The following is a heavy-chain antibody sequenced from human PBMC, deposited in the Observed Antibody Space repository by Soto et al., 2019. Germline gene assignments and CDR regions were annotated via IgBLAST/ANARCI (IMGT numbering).Heavy chain of an antibody. Sequence: QVQLVESGGGVAQPGRSLRLSSAASGFTFSSHSMHWVRQAPGKGLEWVAVISFDGSYKYYADSVKGRFTISRDNSKNTLYLQMNSLRAEDTAVYYCARGASITVAGTSFDYWGQGTLVTVSS. D-gene: IGHD6-19*01. CDR2: ISFDGSYK. CDR3: ARGASITVAGTSFDY. V-gene: IGHV3-30-3*01. CDR1: GFTFSSHS. J-gene: IGHJ4*02.